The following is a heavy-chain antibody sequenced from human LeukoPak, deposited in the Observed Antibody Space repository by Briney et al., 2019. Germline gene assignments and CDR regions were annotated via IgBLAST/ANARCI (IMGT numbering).Heavy chain of an antibody. CDR2: ISFSSSYT. Sequence: GGSLRLSCAASGFTFSDYYMSWIRQAPGKGLEWISYISFSSSYTNYADSVKGRFTISRDNAKNSLYLQMDRLRADDTAVYSCARDPSPRSDFLTGYPDCWGQGTLVTVSS. J-gene: IGHJ4*02. CDR3: ARDPSPRSDFLTGYPDC. V-gene: IGHV3-11*06. D-gene: IGHD3-9*01. CDR1: GFTFSDYY.